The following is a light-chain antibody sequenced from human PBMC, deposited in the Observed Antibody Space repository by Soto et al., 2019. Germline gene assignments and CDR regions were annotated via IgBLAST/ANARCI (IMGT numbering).Light chain of an antibody. Sequence: EIVLTQSPGTLSLSPGEIATLSFSASQSVSSSYLTWYQQKPGQGPRLLIYGASSRATGTPDRFSGSGSGTDFTLTINRLEPEDFALYYCQQYGSSPPTFGQGTKVDIK. J-gene: IGKJ1*01. V-gene: IGKV3-20*01. CDR2: GAS. CDR1: QSVSSSY. CDR3: QQYGSSPPT.